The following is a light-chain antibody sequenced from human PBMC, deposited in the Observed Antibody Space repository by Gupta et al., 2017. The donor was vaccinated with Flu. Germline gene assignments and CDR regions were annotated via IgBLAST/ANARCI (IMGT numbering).Light chain of an antibody. V-gene: IGKV3-20*01. CDR3: QQYGISGYT. J-gene: IGKJ2*01. CDR2: GAS. CDR1: QSVNNNL. Sequence: IVLRHPPGTLSLSPGETATLSCRTSQSVNNNLLTWYQQKPGQAPRLLIYGASSRATGIPDRFSGSGSGTDFTLTIRRLEPEDFAVYYCQQYGISGYTFGQGTKLEIK.